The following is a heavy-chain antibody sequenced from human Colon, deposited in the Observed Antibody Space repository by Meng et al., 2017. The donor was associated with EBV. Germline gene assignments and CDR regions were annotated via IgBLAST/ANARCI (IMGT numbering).Heavy chain of an antibody. CDR1: CGSLSSRSW. J-gene: IGHJ4*02. CDR3: ARVGAYCGGDCYHPR. D-gene: IGHD2-21*02. V-gene: IGHV4-4*02. Sequence: QVLLQASGPGLVKPSGTPSLPCAVSCGSLSSRSWWSWVRQPPGKGLEWIGEIYHSGSTNYNPSLKSRVTISVDESKNQFSLRLSSVTAADTAVYYCARVGAYCGGDCYHPRWGQGTLVTFSS. CDR2: IYHSGST.